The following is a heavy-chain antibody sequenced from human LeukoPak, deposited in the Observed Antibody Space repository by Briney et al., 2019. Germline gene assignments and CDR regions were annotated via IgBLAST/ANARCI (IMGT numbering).Heavy chain of an antibody. J-gene: IGHJ4*02. CDR2: IFYSGST. D-gene: IGHD4-17*01. CDR1: GASIGSGGYY. CDR3: ARALTTTGGDY. V-gene: IGHV4-31*03. Sequence: SETLSLTCTVSGASIGSGGYYWSWIRQHPGTGLEWIGCIFYSGSTFYNPSLKSRVTISVDTSKNQFSLKLSSVTAADTAVYYCARALTTTGGDYWGQGTLVTVYS.